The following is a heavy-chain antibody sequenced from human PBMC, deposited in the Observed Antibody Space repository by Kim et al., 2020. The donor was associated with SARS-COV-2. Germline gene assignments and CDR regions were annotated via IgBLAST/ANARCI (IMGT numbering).Heavy chain of an antibody. Sequence: GGSLRLSCAASGFTFRNTWMTWVRQAPWKGLEWVGRIKSKADGGTTDYAAPVKGRFTISRDDSRNTLYLQMDSLKTEDTAVYYCTTGARDSGFLFDYWGQGTLVTVSS. D-gene: IGHD3-22*01. J-gene: IGHJ4*02. CDR2: IKSKADGGTT. CDR3: TTGARDSGFLFDY. CDR1: GFTFRNTW. V-gene: IGHV3-15*01.